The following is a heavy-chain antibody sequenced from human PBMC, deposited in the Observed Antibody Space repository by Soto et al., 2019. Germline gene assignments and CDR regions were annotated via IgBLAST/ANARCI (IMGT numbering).Heavy chain of an antibody. CDR1: GFSFRNYA. Sequence: PGGSLRLSCAASGFSFRNYAMGWVRQAPGKGLEWISTLTGGSTHYADSVRGRFTISRDNSKNTLSLQMNSLTAEDTAVYFCAKRRGAGGHFDYWGQGALVTVSS. CDR3: AKRRGAGGHFDY. J-gene: IGHJ4*02. V-gene: IGHV3-23*01. CDR2: LTGGST. D-gene: IGHD2-15*01.